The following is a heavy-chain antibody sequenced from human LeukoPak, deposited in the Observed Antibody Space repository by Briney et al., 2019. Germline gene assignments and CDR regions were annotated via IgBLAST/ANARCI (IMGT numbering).Heavy chain of an antibody. CDR2: IIPIFGTA. J-gene: IGHJ4*02. V-gene: IGHV1-69*13. D-gene: IGHD7-27*01. Sequence: SVKVSCKASGGTFSSYAISWVRQAPGQGLEWMGGIIPIFGTANYAQKFQGRVTITADESTSTAYMELSSLRSEDTAVYYCARDNANWGFKLQGYFDYWGQGTLVTVSS. CDR1: GGTFSSYA. CDR3: ARDNANWGFKLQGYFDY.